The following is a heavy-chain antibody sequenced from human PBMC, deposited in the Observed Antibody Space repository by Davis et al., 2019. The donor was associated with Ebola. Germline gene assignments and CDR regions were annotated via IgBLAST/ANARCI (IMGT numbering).Heavy chain of an antibody. CDR3: AKGTAMVFGEFDY. CDR2: ISGSGGST. D-gene: IGHD5-18*01. CDR1: GFTFSSYG. J-gene: IGHJ4*02. V-gene: IGHV3-23*01. Sequence: ESLKISCAASGFTFSSYGMHWVRQAPGKGLEWVSAISGSGGSTYYADSVKGRFTISRDNSKNTLYLQMNSLRAEDTAVYYCAKGTAMVFGEFDYWGQGTLVTVSS.